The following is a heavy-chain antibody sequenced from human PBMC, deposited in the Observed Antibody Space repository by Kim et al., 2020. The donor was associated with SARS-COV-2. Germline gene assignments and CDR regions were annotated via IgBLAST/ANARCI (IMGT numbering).Heavy chain of an antibody. CDR1: GDSIRSGDHY. J-gene: IGHJ4*02. D-gene: IGHD3-16*01. CDR2: IYYTGST. V-gene: IGHV4-31*03. CDR3: ARASKQWGDYFDY. Sequence: SETLSLTCTVSGDSIRSGDHYWSWVRQHPVMGLEWIGFIYYTGSTYYNPSLKSRVTISVDTSKNQFSLNLASVTAADTAVYYCARASKQWGDYFDYWGQGTLVTVSS.